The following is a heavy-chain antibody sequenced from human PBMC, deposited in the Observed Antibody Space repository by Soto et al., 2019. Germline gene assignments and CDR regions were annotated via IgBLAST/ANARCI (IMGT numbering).Heavy chain of an antibody. V-gene: IGHV4-4*02. Sequence: PSETLSLTCAVSGSSLSSSNWWSWVRQPPGKGLEWIGEIYHSGSRNYNPSLKSRVTMSVDKSKNQISLKLSSVTAADTAVYYCARAPEAPLRLGGLSEPPHYFDYWGRGTLGTVSS. D-gene: IGHD3-16*02. J-gene: IGHJ4*02. CDR3: ARAPEAPLRLGGLSEPPHYFDY. CDR1: GSSLSSSNW. CDR2: IYHSGSR.